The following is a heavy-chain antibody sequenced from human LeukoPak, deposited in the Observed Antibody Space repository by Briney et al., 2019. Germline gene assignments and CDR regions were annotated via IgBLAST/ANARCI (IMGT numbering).Heavy chain of an antibody. D-gene: IGHD1-1*01. CDR2: ISYDGSNK. V-gene: IGHV3-30*18. Sequence: GGSLRLSCAASGFTFSSYGMHWVRQAPGKGLEWVAVISYDGSNKYYADSVKGRFTISRDNSKNTLYLQMNSLRAEDTAVYYCAKGYRYWGQGTLVTVSS. CDR3: AKGYRY. J-gene: IGHJ4*02. CDR1: GFTFSSYG.